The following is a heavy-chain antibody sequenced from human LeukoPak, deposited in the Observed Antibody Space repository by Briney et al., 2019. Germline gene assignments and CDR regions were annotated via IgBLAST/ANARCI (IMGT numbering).Heavy chain of an antibody. Sequence: AGSLTLACAAAGFTFSSDWMSWVRQAPGKGLEWVANIKQVGREKYYMDSVKGRFTISRDNAKNSLYLQMNSLRAEDTAVYYCARDIAAAGTWDYWGQGTLVTVSS. V-gene: IGHV3-7*01. CDR3: ARDIAAAGTWDY. CDR2: IKQVGREK. CDR1: GFTFSSDW. D-gene: IGHD6-13*01. J-gene: IGHJ4*02.